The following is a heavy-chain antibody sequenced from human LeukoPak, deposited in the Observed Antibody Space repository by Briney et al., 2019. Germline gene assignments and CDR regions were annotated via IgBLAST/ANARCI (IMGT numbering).Heavy chain of an antibody. CDR3: ARGKVDFWCGFAFDI. CDR2: ISSSGSTI. J-gene: IGHJ3*02. CDR1: GFTFSSYA. V-gene: IGHV3-48*04. Sequence: GGSLRLSCAASGFTFSSYAMSWVRQAPGKGLEWVSYISSSGSTIYYADSVKGRFTISRDNAKNSLYLQMNSLRAEDTAVYYCARGKVDFWCGFAFDIWGQGTMVTVSS. D-gene: IGHD3-3*01.